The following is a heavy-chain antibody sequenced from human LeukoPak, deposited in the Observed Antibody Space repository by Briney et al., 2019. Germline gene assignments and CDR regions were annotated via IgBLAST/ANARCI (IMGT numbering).Heavy chain of an antibody. CDR1: GYTFTSYG. V-gene: IGHV1-18*04. J-gene: IGHJ3*02. Sequence: ASVKVSCKASGYTFTSYGISWVRQAPGQGLEWMGWISAYNGNTNYAQKLQGRVTMTTDTSTSTAYMELRSLRSDDTAVYYCARDPKVLYPAKDAFDIWGQGTMVTVSS. D-gene: IGHD3-10*01. CDR2: ISAYNGNT. CDR3: ARDPKVLYPAKDAFDI.